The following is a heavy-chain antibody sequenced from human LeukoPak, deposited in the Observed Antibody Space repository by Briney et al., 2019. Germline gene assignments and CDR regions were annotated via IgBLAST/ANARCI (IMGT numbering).Heavy chain of an antibody. D-gene: IGHD2-15*01. J-gene: IGHJ5*02. CDR3: ARKEVGFDP. CDR2: IYHSGST. Sequence: SQTLSLTCAVSGGSTSSGGYSWRWIRQPPGKGLEWIGYIYHSGSTYYNPSLKSRVTISVDRSKNQFSLKLSSVTAADTAVYYCARKEVGFDPWGQGTLVTVSS. CDR1: GGSTSSGGYS. V-gene: IGHV4-30-2*01.